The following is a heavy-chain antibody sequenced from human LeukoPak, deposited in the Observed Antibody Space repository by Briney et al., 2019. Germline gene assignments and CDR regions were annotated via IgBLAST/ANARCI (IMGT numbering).Heavy chain of an antibody. CDR1: GFTVSSNY. CDR3: ARDFFAFGGVIALLDY. D-gene: IGHD3-16*02. CDR2: IYKNAIT. J-gene: IGHJ4*02. V-gene: IGHV3-53*01. Sequence: PGGSLRLSCAASGFTVSSNYMTWVRQAPGKGLEWVSVIYKNAITYYADTVKGRFTISRDNAKKSLYLQMNSLRDEDTAVYYCARDFFAFGGVIALLDYWGQGTLVTVSS.